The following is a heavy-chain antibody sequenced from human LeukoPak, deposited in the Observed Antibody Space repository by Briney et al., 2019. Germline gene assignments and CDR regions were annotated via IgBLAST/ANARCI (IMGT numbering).Heavy chain of an antibody. CDR3: ARSMGRGYSYGRPLDY. Sequence: GGSLRLSCAASGFTFSDYYMSWIRQAPGKGLEWVSYISSSGSTIYYADSVKGRFTISRDNSKNTLYLQMNSLRAEDTAVYYCARSMGRGYSYGRPLDYWGQGTLVTVSS. D-gene: IGHD5-18*01. CDR2: ISSSGSTI. V-gene: IGHV3-11*01. CDR1: GFTFSDYY. J-gene: IGHJ4*02.